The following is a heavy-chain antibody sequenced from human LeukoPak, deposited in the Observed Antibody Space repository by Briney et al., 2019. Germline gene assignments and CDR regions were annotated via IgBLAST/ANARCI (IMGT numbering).Heavy chain of an antibody. CDR2: LYPGGNT. CDR1: GLTVSKTY. CDR3: AADGYSSSWFLY. Sequence: GGSLRLSCAASGLTVSKTYMSWVRQAPGKGLEWVSVLYPGGNTYYADSVKGRFTISRDSSKNTLYLQMNSLRTEDTAVYYCAADGYSSSWFLYWGQGTLVTVSS. V-gene: IGHV3-66*02. J-gene: IGHJ4*02. D-gene: IGHD6-13*01.